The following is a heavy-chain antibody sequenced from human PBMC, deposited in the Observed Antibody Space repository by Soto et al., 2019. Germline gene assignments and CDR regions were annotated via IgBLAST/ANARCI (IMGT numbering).Heavy chain of an antibody. CDR2: ISGNNGNT. V-gene: IGHV1-18*04. CDR1: GDTFTSYG. CDR3: ARGQLRSSSSVYYYDMDV. J-gene: IGHJ6*02. D-gene: IGHD6-6*01. Sequence: ASVKVSCKASGDTFTSYGITWVRQAPGQGLEWMGWISGNNGNTNHAPKLQGRVTMTTDTSTTTAYMELRSLRSDDTAVYYCARGQLRSSSSVYYYDMDVWGQGTTVTVSS.